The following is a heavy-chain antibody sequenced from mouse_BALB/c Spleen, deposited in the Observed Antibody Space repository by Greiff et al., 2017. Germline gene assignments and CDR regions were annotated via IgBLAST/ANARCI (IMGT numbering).Heavy chain of an antibody. CDR2: IWWNDNK. Sequence: QVTLKESGPGILQPSQTLSLTCSFSGFSLSTYGIGVGWIRQPSGKGLEWLAHIWWNDNKYYNTALKSRLTISKDTSNNQVFLKIASVDTADTATYYCARIVGDGYFDVWGAGTTVTVSS. D-gene: IGHD3-3*01. CDR3: ARIVGDGYFDV. V-gene: IGHV8-11*01. J-gene: IGHJ1*01. CDR1: GFSLSTYGIG.